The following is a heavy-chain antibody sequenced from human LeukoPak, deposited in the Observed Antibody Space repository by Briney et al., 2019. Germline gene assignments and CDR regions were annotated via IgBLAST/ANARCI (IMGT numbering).Heavy chain of an antibody. CDR1: GGTISSGDYY. J-gene: IGHJ4*02. CDR2: IYYSGST. V-gene: IGHV4-30-4*01. D-gene: IGHD6-13*01. CDR3: ARVRGGYSSSWYDFDY. Sequence: SETLSLTCTVSGGTISSGDYYWSWIRQPPGKGLEWIGYIYYSGSTYYNPSLKSRVTISVDTSKNQFSLKLSSVTAADTAVYYCARVRGGYSSSWYDFDYWGQGTLVTVSS.